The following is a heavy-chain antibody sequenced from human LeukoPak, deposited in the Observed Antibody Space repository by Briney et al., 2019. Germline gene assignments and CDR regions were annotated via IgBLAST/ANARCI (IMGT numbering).Heavy chain of an antibody. CDR1: GGSFSGYY. J-gene: IGHJ5*02. V-gene: IGHV4-34*01. Sequence: SETLSLTCAVYGGSFSGYYWSWIRQPPGKGLEWIGEINHSGSTNYNPSLKSRVTISVDMSKNQFSLKLSSVTAADTAVYYCARFSQIAAAGTKGGINWFDPWGQGTLVTVSS. CDR2: INHSGST. CDR3: ARFSQIAAAGTKGGINWFDP. D-gene: IGHD6-13*01.